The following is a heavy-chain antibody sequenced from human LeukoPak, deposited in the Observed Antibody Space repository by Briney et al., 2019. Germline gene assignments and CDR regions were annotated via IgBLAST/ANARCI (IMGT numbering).Heavy chain of an antibody. Sequence: GGSLRLSCAASGFTFSSYGMHWVRQAPGKGLEGGAVIWYDGSNRYYADSVKGRFTISRDNSKNTLYLQMNSLRAEDTAVYYCARGRSGSGWYFDYWGQGTLVTVSS. CDR3: ARGRSGSGWYFDY. CDR2: IWYDGSNR. D-gene: IGHD6-19*01. CDR1: GFTFSSYG. J-gene: IGHJ4*02. V-gene: IGHV3-33*01.